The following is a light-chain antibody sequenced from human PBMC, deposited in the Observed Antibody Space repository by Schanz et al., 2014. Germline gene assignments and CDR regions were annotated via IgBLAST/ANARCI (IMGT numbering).Light chain of an antibody. CDR3: QQRANWPRT. CDR2: GAS. J-gene: IGKJ1*01. Sequence: EIVMTQSPAILSVSPGERATLSCRASQSVSSNLAWLQQKPGQGPRLLIYGASTRATGIPARFSGSGSGTDFTLTIDSLEPEDFAVYFCQQRANWPRTFGQGTQVEIK. CDR1: QSVSSN. V-gene: IGKV3-15*01.